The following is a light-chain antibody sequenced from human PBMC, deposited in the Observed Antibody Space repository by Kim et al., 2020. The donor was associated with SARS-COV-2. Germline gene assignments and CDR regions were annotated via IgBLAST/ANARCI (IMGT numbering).Light chain of an antibody. Sequence: SYELTQPPSVSVSPGQTARITCSGDALPKQYAYWYQQKPGQAPVLVIYKDSERPSGIPERFSGSSSGTTVTLTISGVQAEDEADYYCQSADSSGTWVCGGGTQLTVL. J-gene: IGLJ3*02. CDR2: KDS. CDR1: ALPKQY. CDR3: QSADSSGTWV. V-gene: IGLV3-25*03.